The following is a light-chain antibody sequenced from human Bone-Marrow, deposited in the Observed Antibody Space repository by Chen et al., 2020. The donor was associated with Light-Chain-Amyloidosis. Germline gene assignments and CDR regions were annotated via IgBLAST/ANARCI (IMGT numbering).Light chain of an antibody. CDR3: SSYTITNTLV. J-gene: IGLJ1*01. Sequence: QSALPQPAPVSGSPGPSIPIPCTGTSSDVGGDNHVSWYQQHPNKAPKLMIYEITNRPSWVPDRFSGSKSDNTASLTISGLQTEDEADYFCSSYTITNTLVFGSGTRVTVL. V-gene: IGLV2-14*01. CDR2: EIT. CDR1: SSDVGGDNH.